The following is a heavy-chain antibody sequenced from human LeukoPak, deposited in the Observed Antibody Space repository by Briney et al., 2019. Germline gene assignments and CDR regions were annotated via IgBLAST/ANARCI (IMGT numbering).Heavy chain of an antibody. D-gene: IGHD1-14*01. CDR2: INPNSGGT. Sequence: ASVKVSCKASGGTFSSYAISWVRQAPGQGLEWMGWINPNSGGTNYAQKFQGRVTMTRDTSISTAYMELSRLRSDDTAVYYCARDRNFDYWGQGTLVTVSS. CDR3: ARDRNFDY. V-gene: IGHV1-2*02. J-gene: IGHJ4*02. CDR1: GGTFSSYA.